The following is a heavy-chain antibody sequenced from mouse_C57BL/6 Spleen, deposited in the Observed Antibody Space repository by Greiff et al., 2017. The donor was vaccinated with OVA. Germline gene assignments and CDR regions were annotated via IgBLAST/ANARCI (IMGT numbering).Heavy chain of an antibody. J-gene: IGHJ2*01. CDR3: ARSPASSSRGYFDY. CDR2: IHPNSGST. Sequence: VQLQQPGAELVKPGASVKLSCKASGYTFTSYWMHWVKQRPGQGLEWIGMIHPNSGSTNYNEKFKSKATLTVDKSSSTAYMQLSSLTSEDSAVYYCARSPASSSRGYFDYWGQGTTLTVSS. CDR1: GYTFTSYW. D-gene: IGHD6-1*01. V-gene: IGHV1-64*01.